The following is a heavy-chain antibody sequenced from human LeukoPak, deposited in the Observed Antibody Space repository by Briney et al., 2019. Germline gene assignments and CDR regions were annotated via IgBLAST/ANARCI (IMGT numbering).Heavy chain of an antibody. CDR2: INHSGST. J-gene: IGHJ5*02. CDR3: ARGLGPSAMFDP. D-gene: IGHD6-6*01. Sequence: SETLSLTCAVYGGSFSGYYWSWIRQPPGKGLEWIGEINHSGSTNYNPSLKSRVTISVETSKNRFSLKLASVTAADTAVYYCARGLGPSAMFDPWGQGTLVTVSS. V-gene: IGHV4-34*01. CDR1: GGSFSGYY.